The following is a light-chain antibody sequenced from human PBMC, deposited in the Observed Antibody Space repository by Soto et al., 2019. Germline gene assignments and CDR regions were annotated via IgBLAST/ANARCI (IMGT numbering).Light chain of an antibody. Sequence: QSALTQPASVSGSPGQSITISCTGTSSDVGGYNYVSWYQQHPGKAPKLMIYDVSNRPSGVSNRCSGSKSGNTASLTISGLQAEDEADYYCSSYTSSSTLVFVTWTKLTVL. CDR3: SSYTSSSTLV. CDR1: SSDVGGYNY. J-gene: IGLJ1*01. CDR2: DVS. V-gene: IGLV2-14*01.